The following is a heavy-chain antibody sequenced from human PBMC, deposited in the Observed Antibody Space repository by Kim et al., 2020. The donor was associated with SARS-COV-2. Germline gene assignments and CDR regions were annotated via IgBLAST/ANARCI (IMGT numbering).Heavy chain of an antibody. D-gene: IGHD2-21*02. CDR1: GFTFSSYG. CDR2: IWYDGSNK. CDR3: ARGGGDNADAFDI. J-gene: IGHJ3*02. V-gene: IGHV3-33*01. Sequence: GGSLRLSCAASGFTFSSYGMHWVRQAPGKGLEWVAVIWYDGSNKYYADSVKGRFTISRDNSKNTLSLQMNSLRAEDTAVYYCARGGGDNADAFDIWGQGTMVTVSS.